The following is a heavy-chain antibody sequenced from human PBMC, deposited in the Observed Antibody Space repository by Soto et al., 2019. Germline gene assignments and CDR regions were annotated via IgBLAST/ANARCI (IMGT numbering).Heavy chain of an antibody. CDR1: GYTFTTYW. CDR2: IYPGDSDT. J-gene: IGHJ3*02. CDR3: ASIIAVAGTIGAFXI. V-gene: IGHV5-51*01. Sequence: GESLKISCKGSGYTFTTYWIGWVRQMPGKGLEWMGIIYPGDSDTRYSPSFQGQVTISADKSISTAYLQWSSLKASDTAIYYCASIIAVAGTIGAFXIWGQGTMVTVSS. D-gene: IGHD6-19*01.